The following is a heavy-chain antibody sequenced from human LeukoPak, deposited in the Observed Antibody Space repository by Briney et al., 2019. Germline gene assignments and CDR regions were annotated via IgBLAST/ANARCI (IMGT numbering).Heavy chain of an antibody. J-gene: IGHJ5*02. V-gene: IGHV4-34*01. CDR2: IDHSGST. Sequence: SETLSLTCAVYGGSFSGYYWSWIRQPPGKGLEWIGEIDHSGSTNYNPSLKSRVTISVDTSKNQFSLKLSSVTAADTAVYYCARGGGYNWFDPWGQGTLVTVSS. CDR3: ARGGGYNWFDP. D-gene: IGHD3-10*01. CDR1: GGSFSGYY.